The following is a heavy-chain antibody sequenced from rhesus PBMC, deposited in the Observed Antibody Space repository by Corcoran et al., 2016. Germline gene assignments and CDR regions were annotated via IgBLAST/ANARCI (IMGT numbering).Heavy chain of an antibody. D-gene: IGHD6-37*01. J-gene: IGHJ2*01. CDR1: GGSISGGYYY. Sequence: QVKLQESGPGLVKPLETLSLTCAVSGGSISGGYYYWSWIRQPPGKGLEWIGGIYSTSGKTDYNPSLKGRVTISKDTSKNQFSLKVSSVTAADTSVYYCARGGGGTYWYFDLWGPGTPITISS. V-gene: IGHV4S12*01. CDR3: ARGGGGTYWYFDL. CDR2: IYSTSGKT.